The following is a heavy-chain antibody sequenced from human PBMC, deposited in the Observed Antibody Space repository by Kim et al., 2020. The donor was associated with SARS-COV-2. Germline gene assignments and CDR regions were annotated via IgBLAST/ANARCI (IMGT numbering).Heavy chain of an antibody. Sequence: GSTSYAQKFQGRVTMTRDTSTSTADMELSSLRSEDTAVYYCARDYYDGMDVWGQGTTVTVSS. V-gene: IGHV1-46*03. CDR3: ARDYYDGMDV. J-gene: IGHJ6*02. CDR2: GST.